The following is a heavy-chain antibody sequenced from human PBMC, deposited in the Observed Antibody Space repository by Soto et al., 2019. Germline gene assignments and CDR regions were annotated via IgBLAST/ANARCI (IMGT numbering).Heavy chain of an antibody. CDR1: GSSISSYS. CDR3: ARFEGAGWFDP. J-gene: IGHJ5*02. V-gene: IGHV4-59*01. D-gene: IGHD3-16*01. Sequence: SETLSLTCTVSGSSISSYSWSWIRQPPGKGLQWIGNIYNSGSTNYNPSLKSRVTISVDTSKNQFSLRLSSVTAADTAVYYCARFEGAGWFDPWAQGYLVTVS. CDR2: IYNSGST.